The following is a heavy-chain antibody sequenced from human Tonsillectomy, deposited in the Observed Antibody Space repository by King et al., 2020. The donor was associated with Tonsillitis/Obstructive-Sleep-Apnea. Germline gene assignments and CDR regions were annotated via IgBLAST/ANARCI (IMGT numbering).Heavy chain of an antibody. V-gene: IGHV5-51*01. Sequence: QLVQSGAEVKKPGESLKISCKGSGYSFTSYWIGWVRQMPGKGLEWMGIIYPGDSDTKYSPSFQGHVTISADKSISTAYLQWRSLKASDTAVYYCARQFGDSGVTMGYWGQGTLVTVSS. D-gene: IGHD5-12*01. CDR3: ARQFGDSGVTMGY. CDR1: GYSFTSYW. J-gene: IGHJ4*02. CDR2: IYPGDSDT.